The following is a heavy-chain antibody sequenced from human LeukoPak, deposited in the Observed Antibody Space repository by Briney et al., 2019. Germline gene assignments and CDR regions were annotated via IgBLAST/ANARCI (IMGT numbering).Heavy chain of an antibody. D-gene: IGHD5-12*01. J-gene: IGHJ4*02. CDR3: ARDLRGYSGYYFDY. Sequence: ASVKVSCKASGYTSTDYYMHWVRQAPGQGLEWMGWINPNSGGTNYAQSFQGRVTMTRDTSISTAYMELSRLRSDDTAVYYCARDLRGYSGYYFDYWGQGTLVTVSS. V-gene: IGHV1-2*02. CDR1: GYTSTDYY. CDR2: INPNSGGT.